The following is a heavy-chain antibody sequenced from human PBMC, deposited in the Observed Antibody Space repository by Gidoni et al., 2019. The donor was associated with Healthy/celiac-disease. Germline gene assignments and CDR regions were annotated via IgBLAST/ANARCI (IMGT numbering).Heavy chain of an antibody. D-gene: IGHD6-19*01. CDR2: IIPIFGTA. J-gene: IGHJ4*02. CDR1: GGTFSSSA. V-gene: IGHV1-69*06. CDR3: ARAAYSSGWYAHDLMGHFDY. Sequence: QVQLVQSGAEVQKPGSSVTVSCKASGGTFSSSAIGWVRPAPGQGLEWMGGIIPIFGTANYAQKFEGRVTSTADKSTSTAYMELSSLRSEDKAVYYCARAAYSSGWYAHDLMGHFDYWGQGTLVTVSS.